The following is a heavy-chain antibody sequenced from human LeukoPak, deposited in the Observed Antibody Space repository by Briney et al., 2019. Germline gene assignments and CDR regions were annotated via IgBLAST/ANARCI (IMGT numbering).Heavy chain of an antibody. CDR2: ISGDNGNT. CDR1: GYTLNKYG. V-gene: IGHV1-18*01. J-gene: IGHJ4*02. CDR3: ARDGADWYDSRGGDY. D-gene: IGHD3-22*01. Sequence: ASVKVSCKASGYTLNKYGFSWVRQAPGQGLEWLGWISGDNGNTNFKQKLQGRVTMTIDTSTSTAYMELRRLTSDDTAVYYCARDGADWYDSRGGDYWGQGTLVTVSS.